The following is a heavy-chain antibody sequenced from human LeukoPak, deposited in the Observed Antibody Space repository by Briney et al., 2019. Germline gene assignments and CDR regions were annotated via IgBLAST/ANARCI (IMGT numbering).Heavy chain of an antibody. CDR1: RLTLSSYA. Sequence: GGSLRLSCAVSRLTLSSYAMHWVRQAPGKGLEWVAVISYDGSNKYYADSVKGRFTISRDNSENTLDLQMNGLRAEDTAVYYCARDPGTTGRRGNWFDPWGQGTLVTVSS. D-gene: IGHD1-1*01. CDR2: ISYDGSNK. CDR3: ARDPGTTGRRGNWFDP. V-gene: IGHV3-30-3*01. J-gene: IGHJ5*02.